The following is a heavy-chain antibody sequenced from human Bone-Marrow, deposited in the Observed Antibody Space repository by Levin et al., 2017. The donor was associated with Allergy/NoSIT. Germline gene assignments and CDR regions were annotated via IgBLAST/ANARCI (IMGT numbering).Heavy chain of an antibody. CDR1: GFTVSSNY. V-gene: IGHV3-53*01. Sequence: GGSLRLSCAASGFTVSSNYMSWVRQAPGKGLEWVSVIYSGGSTYYADSVKGRFTISRDNSKNTLYLQMNSLRAEDTAVYYCAREPGYSSGWYWFDPWGQGTLVTVSS. CDR2: IYSGGST. D-gene: IGHD6-19*01. CDR3: AREPGYSSGWYWFDP. J-gene: IGHJ5*02.